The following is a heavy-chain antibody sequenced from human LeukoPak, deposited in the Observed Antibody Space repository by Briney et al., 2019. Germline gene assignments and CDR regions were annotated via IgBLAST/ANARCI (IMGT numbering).Heavy chain of an antibody. CDR1: GFTFVDYG. CDR2: INYNGAIT. J-gene: IGHJ4*02. D-gene: IGHD3-3*02. CDR3: ARDRLGPSFSVSHFDL. Sequence: SGGSLRLSCATSGFTFVDYGLSWVRRAPGKGLEWLCAINYNGAITDYADSVKGRFTISRDNAKNSLYPRMDSLRAEDTALYYCARDRLGPSFSVSHFDLWGQGTLVTVSS. V-gene: IGHV3-20*04.